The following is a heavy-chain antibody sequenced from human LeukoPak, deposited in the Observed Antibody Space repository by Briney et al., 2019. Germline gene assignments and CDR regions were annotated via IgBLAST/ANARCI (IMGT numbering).Heavy chain of an antibody. CDR2: IYYSGST. CDR3: AGSGGILTGYYLDY. J-gene: IGHJ4*02. CDR1: GGSISSYY. Sequence: PSETLSLTCAVSGGSISSYYWSWIRQPPGKGLEWIGYIYYSGSTNYNPSLKSRVTISVDTSKNQFSLKLSSVTAADTAVYYCAGSGGILTGYYLDYWGQGTLVTVSS. D-gene: IGHD3-9*01. V-gene: IGHV4-59*08.